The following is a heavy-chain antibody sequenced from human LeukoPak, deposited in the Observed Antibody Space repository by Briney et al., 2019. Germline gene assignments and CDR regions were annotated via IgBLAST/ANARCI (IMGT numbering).Heavy chain of an antibody. CDR1: GFTFSSYS. CDR2: ISGSGGST. V-gene: IGHV3-23*01. D-gene: IGHD6-13*01. Sequence: GGSLRLSCAASGFTFSSYSMNWVRQAPGKGLEWVSAISGSGGSTYYADSVKGRFTISRDNSKNTLYLQMNSLRAEDTAVYYCAKDPIAAAATCCWGQGTLVTVSS. CDR3: AKDPIAAAATCC. J-gene: IGHJ4*02.